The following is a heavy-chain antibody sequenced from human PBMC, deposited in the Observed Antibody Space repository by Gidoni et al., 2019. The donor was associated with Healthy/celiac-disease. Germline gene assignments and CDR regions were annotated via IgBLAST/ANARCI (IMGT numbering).Heavy chain of an antibody. CDR1: GGSISSGDYY. V-gene: IGHV4-30-4*01. J-gene: IGHJ6*02. CDR3: AREGAAARPYYYYGMDV. CDR2: LYYSGST. D-gene: IGHD6-6*01. Sequence: QVQLQESGPGLVKPSQTLSLTCTVSGGSISSGDYYWSWIRQPPGKGLEWIGYLYYSGSTYHNPSLKSRVTISVDTSKNQFSLKLSSVTAADTAVDYCAREGAAARPYYYYGMDVWGQGTTVTVSS.